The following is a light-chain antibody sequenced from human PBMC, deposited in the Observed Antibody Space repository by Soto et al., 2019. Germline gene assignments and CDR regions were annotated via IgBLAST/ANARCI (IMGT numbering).Light chain of an antibody. Sequence: DIQMTQSPTSLSASVGDRVTITCRASQGIRNFVAWYQQKPGKAPKLLIYAASTLQSGVTSRFSGSGSGTDFTLTINSLQPEDVATCACQKYSSVPVFGPGTKVEIK. CDR3: QKYSSVPV. J-gene: IGKJ3*01. CDR2: AAS. CDR1: QGIRNF. V-gene: IGKV1-27*01.